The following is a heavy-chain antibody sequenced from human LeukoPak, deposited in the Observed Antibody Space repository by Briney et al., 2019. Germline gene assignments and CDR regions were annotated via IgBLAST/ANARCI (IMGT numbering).Heavy chain of an antibody. CDR2: INPNSGGT. J-gene: IGHJ4*02. CDR3: ARDRSPAPGRSYGRGHFDY. V-gene: IGHV1-2*02. Sequence: PGASVKAPCKASGYTFTGYYMHWVRQAPGQGLEWMGWINPNSGGTNYAQKFQGRVTMTRDTSISTAYMELSRLRSDDTAVYYCARDRSPAPGRSYGRGHFDYWGQGTLVTVSS. D-gene: IGHD5-18*01. CDR1: GYTFTGYY.